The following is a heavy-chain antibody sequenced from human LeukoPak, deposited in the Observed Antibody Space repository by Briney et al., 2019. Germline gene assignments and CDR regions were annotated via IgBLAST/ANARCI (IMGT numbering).Heavy chain of an antibody. CDR1: GGSIGSYY. CDR3: AREVAAPGTGGLSWFDP. Sequence: SETLSLTCTVSGGSIGSYYWSWIRQPPGKGLEWVGYIYSSGRTNYNPSLKSRVTISLDTSKNQFSLKLSFVTAAHTAVYYCAREVAAPGTGGLSWFDPWGQGTLVTVSS. J-gene: IGHJ5*02. CDR2: IYSSGRT. D-gene: IGHD6-13*01. V-gene: IGHV4-59*01.